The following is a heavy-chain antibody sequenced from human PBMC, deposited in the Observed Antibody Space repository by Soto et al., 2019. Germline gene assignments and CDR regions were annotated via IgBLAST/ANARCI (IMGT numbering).Heavy chain of an antibody. CDR3: ARASPVICGGDPCYRLDSSFDS. CDR2: IIPLFGTP. V-gene: IGHV1-69*01. J-gene: IGHJ5*01. D-gene: IGHD2-21*02. Sequence: QVQLVQSGAEVRKPGSSLRVSCKSSGATFSTTGISWVRQAPGQGLEWMGGIIPLFGTPKYARKFQGRVSITADESTKTVYMELNSLRPDDAAVYYCARASPVICGGDPCYRLDSSFDSWGQGSLVIVSS. CDR1: GATFSTTG.